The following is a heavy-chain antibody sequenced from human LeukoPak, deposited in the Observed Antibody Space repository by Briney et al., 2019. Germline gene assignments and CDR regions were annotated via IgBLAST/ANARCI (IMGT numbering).Heavy chain of an antibody. CDR1: GGSFSGYY. D-gene: IGHD3-10*01. CDR3: ARGTRYYYGSGSSPVWFDP. J-gene: IGHJ5*02. V-gene: IGHV4-34*01. Sequence: SETLSLTCAVYGGSFSGYYWSWIRQPPGKGLEWIGEINHSGSTNYNPSLKSRVTISVDTSKNQFSLKLSSVTAADTAVYYCARGTRYYYGSGSSPVWFDPWGQGTLVTVSS. CDR2: INHSGST.